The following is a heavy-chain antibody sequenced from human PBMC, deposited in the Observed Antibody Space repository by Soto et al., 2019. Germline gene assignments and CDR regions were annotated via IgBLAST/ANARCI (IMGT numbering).Heavy chain of an antibody. J-gene: IGHJ4*02. V-gene: IGHV3-30-3*01. CDR3: ARDPYCGGDCYSWGIDY. CDR2: RSYDGSNK. CDR1: GFTFSSDD. Sequence: GGSLRLSCAASGFTFSSDDMHWGRQAPGKGLVWVAVRSYDGSNKYYADSVKGRVTISRDNSKNKLYLQMNSLIAEDSAVYYCARDPYCGGDCYSWGIDYWGQGTLVTVSS. D-gene: IGHD2-21*02.